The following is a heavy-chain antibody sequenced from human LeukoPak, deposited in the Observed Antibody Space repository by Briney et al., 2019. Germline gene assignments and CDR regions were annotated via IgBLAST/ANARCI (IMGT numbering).Heavy chain of an antibody. CDR3: ARSRFQQLVPRP. Sequence: TSETLSLTCTVSGGSISSGGYYWSWIRQHPGKGLEWIGYIYYSGSTYYNPSLKSRVTISVDTSKNQFSLKLSSVTAADTAVYYCARSRFQQLVPRPWGQGTQVTVSS. J-gene: IGHJ5*02. CDR2: IYYSGST. CDR1: GGSISSGGYY. V-gene: IGHV4-31*03. D-gene: IGHD6-13*01.